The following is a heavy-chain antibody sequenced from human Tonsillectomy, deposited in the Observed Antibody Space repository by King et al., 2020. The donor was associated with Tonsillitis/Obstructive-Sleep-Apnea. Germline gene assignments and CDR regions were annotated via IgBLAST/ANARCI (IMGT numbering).Heavy chain of an antibody. CDR1: GYSFTSYR. Sequence: VQLQQSGAEVKKPGESLRISCKGSGYSFTSYRISWVRQMPGKGLEWMGRIDPSESYTNYSPSSQGHITISVDKSISTAYLQWSSLKASDTAMYYCARHLRDVYKYAYYYGMDVWGQGTTVTVSS. J-gene: IGHJ6*02. CDR3: ARHLRDVYKYAYYYGMDV. CDR2: IDPSESYT. D-gene: IGHD5-24*01. V-gene: IGHV5-10-1*01.